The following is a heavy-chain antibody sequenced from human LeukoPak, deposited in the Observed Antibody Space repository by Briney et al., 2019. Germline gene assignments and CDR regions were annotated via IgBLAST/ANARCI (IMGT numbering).Heavy chain of an antibody. Sequence: GGSLRLSCAASGFTFSSYAMSWVRQAPGKGLERVSAISGSGGSTYYADSVKGRFTISRENSKNTLYLQMNSLRAEDTAVYYCAKDHYSNYRADYWGQGTLVTVSS. CDR1: GFTFSSYA. V-gene: IGHV3-23*01. CDR3: AKDHYSNYRADY. CDR2: ISGSGGST. J-gene: IGHJ4*02. D-gene: IGHD4-11*01.